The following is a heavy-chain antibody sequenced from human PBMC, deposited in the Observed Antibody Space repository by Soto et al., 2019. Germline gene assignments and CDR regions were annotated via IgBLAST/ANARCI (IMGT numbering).Heavy chain of an antibody. D-gene: IGHD3-3*01. V-gene: IGHV3-33*01. CDR2: IWYDGSNK. CDR3: ARGGVDFWSGTDY. CDR1: GFNFSSYG. J-gene: IGHJ4*02. Sequence: GGSLRLSCAASGFNFSSYGMHWVRQAPGKGLEWVAVIWYDGSNKYYADSVKGRFTISRDNSKNTLYLQMNSLRAEDTAVYYCARGGVDFWSGTDYWGQGTLVTVSS.